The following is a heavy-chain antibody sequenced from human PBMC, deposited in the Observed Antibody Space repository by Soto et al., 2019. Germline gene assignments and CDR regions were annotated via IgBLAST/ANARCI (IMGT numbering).Heavy chain of an antibody. CDR2: IWYDGSNK. CDR3: ARDPIQRTIFLDNNYYGMDV. CDR1: GFTFSSYG. J-gene: IGHJ6*02. Sequence: QVQLVESGGGVVQPGRSLRLSCAASGFTFSSYGMHWVRQAPGKGLEWVAVIWYDGSNKYYADSVKGRFTISRDNSKNTLYLQMNSLRAEDTAVYYCARDPIQRTIFLDNNYYGMDVWGQGTTVTVSS. V-gene: IGHV3-33*01. D-gene: IGHD3-3*01.